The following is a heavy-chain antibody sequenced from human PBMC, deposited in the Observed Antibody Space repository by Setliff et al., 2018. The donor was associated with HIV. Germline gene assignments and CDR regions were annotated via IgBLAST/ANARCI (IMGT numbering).Heavy chain of an antibody. CDR1: GLPFYNSW. CDR3: ATQTGFYNSHWYDY. Sequence: GGSLRLSCVASGLPFYNSWMTWLRRAPGRGLEWVANIKQDGSDMHYIESVKGRFTIFRDNAKNSVFLQMNSLRAEDTGVYYCATQTGFYNSHWYDYWGQGTMVTVSS. J-gene: IGHJ4*02. V-gene: IGHV3-7*01. CDR2: IKQDGSDM. D-gene: IGHD6-13*01.